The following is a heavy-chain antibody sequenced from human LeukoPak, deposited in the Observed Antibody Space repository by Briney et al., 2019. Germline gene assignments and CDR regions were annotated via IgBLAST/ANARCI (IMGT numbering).Heavy chain of an antibody. J-gene: IGHJ4*02. CDR3: ARRDIATGIDF. D-gene: IGHD3-9*01. CDR2: ISHSGTA. V-gene: IGHV4-59*11. Sequence: SETLSLTCTVSGGSISSHYWSWIRQPPVKGLEFIGYISHSGTAGYNPSHKSRVTISIDTPKNQFSLKLSSVSAADAAVYYCARRDIATGIDFWGQGILVTVSS. CDR1: GGSISSHY.